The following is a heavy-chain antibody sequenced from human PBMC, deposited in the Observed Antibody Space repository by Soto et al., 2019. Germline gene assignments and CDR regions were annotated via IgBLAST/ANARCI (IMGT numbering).Heavy chain of an antibody. CDR3: ARSGHVFAGVV. D-gene: IGHD3-10*01. Sequence: SETLSLTCAVSGASMSDYYGSWIRQSPGKGLEHIGYLHYSGSANYNPSLKSRVTISMDTSKNQFSLKVTSVTAADTGIYYCARSGHVFAGVVWGQGILVTVSS. CDR1: GASMSDYY. V-gene: IGHV4-59*01. J-gene: IGHJ4*02. CDR2: LHYSGSA.